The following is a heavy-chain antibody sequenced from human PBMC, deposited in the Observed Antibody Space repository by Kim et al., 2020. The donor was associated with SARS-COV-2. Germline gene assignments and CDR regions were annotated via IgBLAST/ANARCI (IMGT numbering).Heavy chain of an antibody. CDR3: AGPAYSSGWYVGR. CDR2: IYPGDSDT. CDR1: GYSFTSYW. D-gene: IGHD6-19*01. Sequence: GESLKISCKGSGYSFTSYWIGWVRQMPGKGLEWMGIIYPGDSDTRYSPSFQGQVTISADKSISTAYLQWSSLKASDTAMYYCAGPAYSSGWYVGRWGQGTLVTVSS. J-gene: IGHJ4*02. V-gene: IGHV5-51*01.